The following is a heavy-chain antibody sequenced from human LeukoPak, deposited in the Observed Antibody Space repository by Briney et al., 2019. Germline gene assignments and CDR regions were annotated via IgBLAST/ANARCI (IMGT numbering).Heavy chain of an antibody. CDR3: ARERAYYDILPRWFDP. D-gene: IGHD3-9*01. CDR1: GGSISSYY. V-gene: IGHV4-59*12. J-gene: IGHJ5*02. CDR2: IYYSGST. Sequence: SETLSLTFTVSGGSISSYYWSWIRQPPGKGLEWIGYIYYSGSTNYNPSLKSRVTISLDTSKNQFSLKLSSVTAADTAVYYCARERAYYDILPRWFDPWGQGTLVTVSS.